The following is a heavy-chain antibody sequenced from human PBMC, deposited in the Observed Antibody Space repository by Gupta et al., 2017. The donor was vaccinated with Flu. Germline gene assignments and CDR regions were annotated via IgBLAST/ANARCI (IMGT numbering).Heavy chain of an antibody. V-gene: IGHV3-64*07. Sequence: EVQLVDSGGGVFQPGGSLRLSCPASGFTFRNYPMNWPRQAPGKGLEYVSAIGDDGGSANYADSVKGRFTMTRDNSMNTLNLQMGSLRPEDMGVYYCARSSRSTYDYWGQGTLVTVYS. D-gene: IGHD1-26*01. J-gene: IGHJ4*02. CDR3: ARSSRSTYDY. CDR1: GFTFRNYP. CDR2: IGDDGGSA.